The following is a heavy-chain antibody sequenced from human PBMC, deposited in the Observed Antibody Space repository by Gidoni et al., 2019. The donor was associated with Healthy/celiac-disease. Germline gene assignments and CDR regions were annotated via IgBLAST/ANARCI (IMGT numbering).Heavy chain of an antibody. V-gene: IGHV3-48*03. D-gene: IGHD3-22*01. Sequence: EVQLVESGGGLVQPGGSLRLSCAASGFTFSSYEMNWVRQAPGKGLEWVSYISSSGSTIYYADSVKGRFTISRDNAKNSLYLQMNSLRAEDTAVYYCARDKWGSGYYLYYFDYWGQGTLVTVSS. CDR1: GFTFSSYE. J-gene: IGHJ4*02. CDR3: ARDKWGSGYYLYYFDY. CDR2: ISSSGSTI.